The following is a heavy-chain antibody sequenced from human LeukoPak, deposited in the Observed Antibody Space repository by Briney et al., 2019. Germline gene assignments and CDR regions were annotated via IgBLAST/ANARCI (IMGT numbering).Heavy chain of an antibody. V-gene: IGHV1-69*05. CDR1: GGTFSSYA. Sequence: SVKVSSKASGGTFSSYAISWVRQAPGQGLEWMGRIIPIFGTANYAQKFQGRVTITTDESTSTAYMELSSLRSEDTAVYYCARDRIPLLRYFDWLLDYWGQGTLVTVSS. J-gene: IGHJ4*02. CDR3: ARDRIPLLRYFDWLLDY. D-gene: IGHD3-9*01. CDR2: IIPIFGTA.